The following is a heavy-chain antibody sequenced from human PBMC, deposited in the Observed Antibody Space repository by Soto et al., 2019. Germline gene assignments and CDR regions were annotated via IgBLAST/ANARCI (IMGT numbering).Heavy chain of an antibody. J-gene: IGHJ4*02. CDR1: GGSISSYY. D-gene: IGHD2-2*01. Sequence: QVQLQESGPGLVKPSETLSLTCTVSGGSISSYYWSWIRQPPGKGLEWIGYIYYSGSTNYNPSLKSRVTISVDTSKNQFSLKLSSVTAADTAVYYCARQSDIVVVPAAYFDYWGQGTLVTVSS. CDR2: IYYSGST. V-gene: IGHV4-59*08. CDR3: ARQSDIVVVPAAYFDY.